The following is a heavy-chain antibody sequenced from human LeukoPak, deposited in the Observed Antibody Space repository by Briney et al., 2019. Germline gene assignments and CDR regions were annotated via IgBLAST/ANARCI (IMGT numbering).Heavy chain of an antibody. Sequence: GGSLRLSCAASGFTFSSYAMSWVRQAPGKGLEWVSAISGSGGSTYYADSVKGRFTISRDNSENTLYLQMNSLRAEDTAVYYCAKFLPTHIVVANYYFDYWGQGTLVTVSS. CDR2: ISGSGGST. D-gene: IGHD2-21*01. J-gene: IGHJ4*02. CDR1: GFTFSSYA. V-gene: IGHV3-23*01. CDR3: AKFLPTHIVVANYYFDY.